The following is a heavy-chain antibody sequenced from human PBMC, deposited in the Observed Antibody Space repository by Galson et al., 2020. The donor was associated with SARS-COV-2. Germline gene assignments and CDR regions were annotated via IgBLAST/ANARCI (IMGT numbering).Heavy chain of an antibody. J-gene: IGHJ4*02. Sequence: SGPTLVKPTKTLTLTCTFSGFSLSTNGMCVSWIRQPPGTALEWLARLDWDDDKYYSTSLKTRLTISKDTSKNQVVLTMTNMDPVDTATYYCARMVVRGVTYDYWGQGTLVTVSS. CDR2: LDWDDDK. CDR3: ARMVVRGVTYDY. CDR1: GFSLSTNGMC. D-gene: IGHD3-10*01. V-gene: IGHV2-70*11.